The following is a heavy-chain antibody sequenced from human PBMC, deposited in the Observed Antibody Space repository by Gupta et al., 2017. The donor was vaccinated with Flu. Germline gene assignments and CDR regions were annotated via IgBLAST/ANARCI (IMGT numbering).Heavy chain of an antibody. D-gene: IGHD5-24*01. V-gene: IGHV4-39*01. CDR1: GFSIAGSSHY. CDR3: ARPNYRDGYNGYYFDY. J-gene: IGHJ4*02. CDR2: IHYSGST. Sequence: QMHLHASGPGLVKPSDTLSLTCTVSGFSIAGSSHYWGWICLPPGKGLEWIGRIHYSGSTYYSPSLKVRVTISEDTPKNQFSLRLNSVTTADTAVYYCARPNYRDGYNGYYFDYWGQGKLVIVSS.